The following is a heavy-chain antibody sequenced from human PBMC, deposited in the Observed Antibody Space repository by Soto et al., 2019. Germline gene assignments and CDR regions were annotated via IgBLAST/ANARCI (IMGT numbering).Heavy chain of an antibody. CDR2: IYYSGST. D-gene: IGHD1-1*01. CDR1: GGSISSDY. Sequence: QVQLQESGPGLVKPSETLSLTCTVSGGSISSDYWSWIRQPPGKGLEWIGYIYYSGSTNYNPSLKSRVTISVDTSKNQFSLKLSSVTAADTAVYYCASRGRANDAFDIWGQGTMVTVSS. V-gene: IGHV4-59*01. CDR3: ASRGRANDAFDI. J-gene: IGHJ3*02.